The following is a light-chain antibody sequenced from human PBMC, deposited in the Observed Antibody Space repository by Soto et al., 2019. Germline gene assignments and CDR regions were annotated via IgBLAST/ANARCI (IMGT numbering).Light chain of an antibody. CDR1: QSISTY. V-gene: IGKV1-39*01. CDR3: QQSYSTPWT. J-gene: IGKJ1*01. CDR2: GAS. Sequence: DIQMTQSPSSLSASVGDRVTITCRTSQSISTYLNWYQQKPGKAPNLLIYGASSLQSGVPSRFSGSGSGTDFTLTISSLQPEYFATYYCQQSYSTPWTFGQGTRVEIK.